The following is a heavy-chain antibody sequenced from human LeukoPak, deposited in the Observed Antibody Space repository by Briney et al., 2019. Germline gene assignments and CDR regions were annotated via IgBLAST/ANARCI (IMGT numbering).Heavy chain of an antibody. CDR2: IRSKAYGGTT. CDR1: GFTFGDYA. CDR3: TTQRRRGGTTSSWHFDL. J-gene: IGHJ2*01. V-gene: IGHV3-49*03. Sequence: GGSLRLSCTASGFTFGDYAMSWFRQAPGKGLEWVGFIRSKAYGGTTEYAASVKGRFTISRDDSKSIAYLQMNSLKTEDTAVYYCTTQRRRGGTTSSWHFDLWGRGTLVTVSS. D-gene: IGHD1-26*01.